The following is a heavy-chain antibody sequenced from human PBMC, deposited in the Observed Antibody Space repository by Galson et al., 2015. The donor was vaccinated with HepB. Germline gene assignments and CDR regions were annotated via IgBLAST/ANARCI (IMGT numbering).Heavy chain of an antibody. CDR2: ISSSSSTI. J-gene: IGHJ6*02. D-gene: IGHD3-16*02. V-gene: IGHV3-48*02. Sequence: SLRLSCAASGFTFSSYSMNWVRQAPGKGLEWVSYISSSSSTIYYADSVKGRFTISRDNAKNSLYLQMNSLRDEDTAVYYCARDVITFGGVIVLHYYYGMDVWGQGTTVTVSS. CDR1: GFTFSSYS. CDR3: ARDVITFGGVIVLHYYYGMDV.